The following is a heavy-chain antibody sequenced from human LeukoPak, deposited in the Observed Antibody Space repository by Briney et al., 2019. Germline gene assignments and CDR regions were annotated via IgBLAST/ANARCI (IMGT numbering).Heavy chain of an antibody. CDR2: IIPIFGTA. J-gene: IGHJ6*02. CDR3: ASRITMVRGVHPPLDV. Sequence: SVKVSCKASGGTFSSYAISWVRQAPGQGLEWMGGIIPIFGTANYAQKFQGRVTITADESTSTAYMELSSLRSEDTAVYYCASRITMVRGVHPPLDVWGQGTTATVSS. CDR1: GGTFSSYA. D-gene: IGHD3-10*01. V-gene: IGHV1-69*13.